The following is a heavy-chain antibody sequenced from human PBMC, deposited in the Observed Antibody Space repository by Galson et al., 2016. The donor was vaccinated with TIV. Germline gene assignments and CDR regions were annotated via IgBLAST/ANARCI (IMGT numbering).Heavy chain of an antibody. Sequence: SVKVSCKASGGSFSNYYINWVRQAPGQGPEWMGGIVPIYRSPKYARRFQGRVTITADESTSTVFVELTSLTSDDTATYYCARQPNSSWYFDLWGRGTQVIVSS. CDR1: GGSFSNYY. V-gene: IGHV1-69*13. D-gene: IGHD6-13*01. CDR2: IVPIYRSP. CDR3: ARQPNSSWYFDL. J-gene: IGHJ2*01.